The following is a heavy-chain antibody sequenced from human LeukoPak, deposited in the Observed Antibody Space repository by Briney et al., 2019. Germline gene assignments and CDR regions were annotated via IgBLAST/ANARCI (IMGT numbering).Heavy chain of an antibody. CDR3: AGAQGGPYYYDSSGYYDY. Sequence: ASVTVSCKASGYTFTNYGISWVRQAPGQGLEWMGWISAYNGNTNYAQKLQGRVTMTTDTSTSTAYMELRSLRSDDTAVYYCAGAQGGPYYYDSSGYYDYWGQGTLVTVSS. V-gene: IGHV1-18*01. J-gene: IGHJ4*02. D-gene: IGHD3-22*01. CDR2: ISAYNGNT. CDR1: GYTFTNYG.